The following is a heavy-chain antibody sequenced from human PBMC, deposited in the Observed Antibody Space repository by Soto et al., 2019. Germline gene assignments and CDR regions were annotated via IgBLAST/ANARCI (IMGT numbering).Heavy chain of an antibody. CDR2: IIPIFGTA. V-gene: IGHV1-69*12. D-gene: IGHD6-19*01. CDR1: GGTFSSYA. CDR3: ARDRSDAVAGTSGMDV. J-gene: IGHJ6*02. Sequence: QVQLVQSGAEVKKPGSSVKVSCKASGGTFSSYAISWVRQAPGQGLEWMGGIIPIFGTANYAQKIQGRVTITADESTSTAYMELSSLRSEDTAVYYWARDRSDAVAGTSGMDVWGQGTTVTVSS.